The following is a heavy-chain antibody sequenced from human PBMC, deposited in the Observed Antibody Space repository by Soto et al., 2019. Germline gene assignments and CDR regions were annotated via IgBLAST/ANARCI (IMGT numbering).Heavy chain of an antibody. CDR2: IYYSGST. D-gene: IGHD2-2*01. CDR1: GGSITSYY. Sequence: PSETLSLTCTVSGGSITSYYWSWIRQPPGKGLEWIGYIYYSGSTNYNPSLKSRVTISVDTAKNQFSLKLTSVTAADTAIYYCARTTSYKASDFWGQGTLVTVSS. V-gene: IGHV4-59*01. CDR3: ARTTSYKASDF. J-gene: IGHJ4*02.